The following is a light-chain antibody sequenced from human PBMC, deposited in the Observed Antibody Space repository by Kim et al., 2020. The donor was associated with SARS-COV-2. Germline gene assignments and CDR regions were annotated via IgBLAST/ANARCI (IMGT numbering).Light chain of an antibody. V-gene: IGKV3-20*01. Sequence: SQGERATLSCRASQSVSSSYLAWYQQKPGQAPRLLIYGASSRATGIPDRFSGSGSGTDFTLTISRLAPEDFAVYYCQQYGSSPPYTFGQGTKLEI. CDR2: GAS. CDR1: QSVSSSY. J-gene: IGKJ2*01. CDR3: QQYGSSPPYT.